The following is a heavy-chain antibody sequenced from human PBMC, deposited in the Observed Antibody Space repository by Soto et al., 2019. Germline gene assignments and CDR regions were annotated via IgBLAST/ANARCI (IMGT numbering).Heavy chain of an antibody. V-gene: IGHV4-4*07. D-gene: IGHD3-16*01. CDR1: GGSISNFD. CDR3: AKGGTYYFDS. J-gene: IGHJ4*02. CDR2: LYTRGTT. Sequence: ETLSPSGRVSGGSISNFDWSWIRQSAGKGLEWSGRLYTRGTTDYNPSLKSRVTMSIDTSKKRVSLSLTSVTDADTAVYYCAKGGTYYFDSWGQGIVVTVYS.